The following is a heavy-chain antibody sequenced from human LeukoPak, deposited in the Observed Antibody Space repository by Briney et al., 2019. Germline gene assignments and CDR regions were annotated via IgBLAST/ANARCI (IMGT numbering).Heavy chain of an antibody. Sequence: QPGGSLRLXCAASGFTFSTYGMHWVRQAPGKGLEWVAFIRYDGSNEFYADSVRGRFTISRDNSKNTVYLQMNSLRPEDTAVYYCAKDQAAAHYFDYWGQGTLVTVSS. J-gene: IGHJ4*02. CDR3: AKDQAAAHYFDY. CDR2: IRYDGSNE. D-gene: IGHD6-25*01. V-gene: IGHV3-30*02. CDR1: GFTFSTYG.